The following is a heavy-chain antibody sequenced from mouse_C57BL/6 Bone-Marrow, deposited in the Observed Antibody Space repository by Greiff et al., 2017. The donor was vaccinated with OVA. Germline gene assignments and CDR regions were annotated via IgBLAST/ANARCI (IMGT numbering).Heavy chain of an antibody. J-gene: IGHJ2*01. D-gene: IGHD2-1*01. V-gene: IGHV1-50*01. Sequence: QVQLQQPGAELVKPGASVKLSCKASGYTFTSYWMQWVKQRPGQGLEWIGEIDPSDSYTNYNQKFKGKATLTVDTSSSTASMQLSSLTSEDSAVYYCARSGIYYGNYNYWGQGTTLTVSS. CDR2: IDPSDSYT. CDR1: GYTFTSYW. CDR3: ARSGIYYGNYNY.